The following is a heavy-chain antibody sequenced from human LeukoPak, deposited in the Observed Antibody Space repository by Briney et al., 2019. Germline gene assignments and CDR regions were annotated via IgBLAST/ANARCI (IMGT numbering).Heavy chain of an antibody. CDR2: THYSGSS. D-gene: IGHD3-3*01. CDR3: AREGRDFWSGSRGWFDP. J-gene: IGHJ5*02. Sequence: SETLSLTCTVSGASISSDDYYWSWIRQPPGKGLKWIAYTHYSGSSFYNPSLKSRITISVDTSKNQFSLRLSSVTAADTAVYYRAREGRDFWSGSRGWFDPWGQGTLVTVSS. V-gene: IGHV4-30-4*01. CDR1: GASISSDDYY.